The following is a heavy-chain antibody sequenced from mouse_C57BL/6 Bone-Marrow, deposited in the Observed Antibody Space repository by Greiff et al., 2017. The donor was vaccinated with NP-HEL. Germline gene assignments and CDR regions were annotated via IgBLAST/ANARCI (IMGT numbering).Heavy chain of an antibody. D-gene: IGHD2-1*01. V-gene: IGHV1-69*01. CDR2: IDPSDSYT. CDR3: ARLRNYYFDY. CDR1: GYTFTSYW. J-gene: IGHJ2*01. Sequence: QVQLQQPGAELVMPGASVKLSCKASGYTFTSYWMHWVKQRPGQGLEWIGEIDPSDSYTNYNQKFKGKSTLTVDKSSSTAYMQLSSLTSEDSAVYYCARLRNYYFDYWGQGTTLTVSS.